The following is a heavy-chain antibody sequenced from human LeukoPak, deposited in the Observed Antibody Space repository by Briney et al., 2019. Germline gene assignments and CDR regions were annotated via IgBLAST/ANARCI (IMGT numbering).Heavy chain of an antibody. V-gene: IGHV3-7*01. CDR1: GFTFSSYW. J-gene: IGHJ2*01. CDR2: IKQDGSEK. CDR3: ARVLAAAGHWYFDL. D-gene: IGHD6-13*01. Sequence: GGSLRLSCAASGFTFSSYWMSWVRQAPGKGLEWVANIKQDGSEKYYVDSVKGRFTISRDNAKNSLYLQMNSLRAEDTAVYYCARVLAAAGHWYFDLWGRGTLVTVSS.